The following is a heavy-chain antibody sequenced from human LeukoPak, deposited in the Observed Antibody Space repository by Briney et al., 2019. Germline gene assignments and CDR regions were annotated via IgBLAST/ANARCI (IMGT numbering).Heavy chain of an antibody. CDR2: ISGGGGST. V-gene: IGHV3-23*01. D-gene: IGHD4/OR15-4a*01. CDR3: AKEVLADWYFDL. CDR1: GFTFSSYA. Sequence: GGSLRLSCVASGFTFSSYAMSWVRQAPGKGLEWVSAISGGGGSTYYADSVKGRFTISRDNSKNTLYLQMSSLRAEDTAVYYRAKEVLADWYFDLWGRGTLVTVSS. J-gene: IGHJ2*01.